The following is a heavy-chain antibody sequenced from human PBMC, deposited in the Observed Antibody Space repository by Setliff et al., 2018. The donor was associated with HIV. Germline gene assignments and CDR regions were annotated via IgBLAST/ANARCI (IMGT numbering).Heavy chain of an antibody. CDR3: AREGKTAMVTKYFDY. D-gene: IGHD5-18*01. V-gene: IGHV4-31*03. CDR2: IDYSGSA. Sequence: PSETLSLTCTVSGGSVNSATYYWSWIRQHPGKGLEWIGYIDYSGSAFYNPSLKSRITISVDTSKNQFSLRMKSVTAADTAMYYCAREGKTAMVTKYFDYWGQGTQVTVSS. CDR1: GGSVNSATYY. J-gene: IGHJ4*02.